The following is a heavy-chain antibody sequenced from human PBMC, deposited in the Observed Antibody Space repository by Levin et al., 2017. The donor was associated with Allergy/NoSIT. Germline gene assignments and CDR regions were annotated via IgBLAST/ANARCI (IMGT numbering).Heavy chain of an antibody. CDR3: AKDRVVTSSGSYYYYGMAV. V-gene: IGHV4-59*01. Sequence: SETLSLTCIVSGASISSYHWSWIRQPPGKGLEWIGYIYYSGSTNYNPSLKSRVTMSVDTSRNQFSLTLNSVSAADTAVYYCAKDRVVTSSGSYYYYGMAVWGQGITVSVSS. D-gene: IGHD2-21*02. CDR2: IYYSGST. CDR1: GASISSYH. J-gene: IGHJ6*02.